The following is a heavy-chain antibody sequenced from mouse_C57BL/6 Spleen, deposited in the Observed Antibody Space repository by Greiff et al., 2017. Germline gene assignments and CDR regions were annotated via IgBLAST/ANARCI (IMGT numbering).Heavy chain of an antibody. D-gene: IGHD3-2*02. CDR3: ARQDSSGTSYFDY. CDR1: GLTLSSNG. J-gene: IGHJ2*01. CDR2: ISSGGSYT. V-gene: IGHV5-6*02. Sequence: EVKLVESGGDLVNPGGSLNLSCAPPGLTLSSNGMSWFRQTPTKRLEWVATISSGGSYTYYPDSVKGRFTISRDNAKNTLYLQMSSLKSEDTAMYYWARQDSSGTSYFDYWGQGTTLTVSS.